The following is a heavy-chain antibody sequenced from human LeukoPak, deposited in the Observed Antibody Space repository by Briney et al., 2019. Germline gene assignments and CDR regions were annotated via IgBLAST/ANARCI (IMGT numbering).Heavy chain of an antibody. CDR3: ARRGDIVVVPAAMRGSTWFDP. CDR2: IYHSGST. V-gene: IGHV4-4*02. D-gene: IGHD2-2*01. CDR1: GGSISSSNW. Sequence: SGTLSLTCAVSGGSISSSNWWSWIRQPPGKGLEWIGEIYHSGSTNYNPSLKSRVTISVDTSKNQFSLKLSSVTATDTAVYYCARRGDIVVVPAAMRGSTWFDPWGQGTLVTVSS. J-gene: IGHJ5*02.